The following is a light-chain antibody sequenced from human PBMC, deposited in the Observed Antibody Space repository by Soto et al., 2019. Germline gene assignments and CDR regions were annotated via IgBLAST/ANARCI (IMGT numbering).Light chain of an antibody. CDR1: QSVSTSY. V-gene: IGKV3-20*01. Sequence: GLTQSPGTLSLSPGDRATLSCRASQSVSTSYLAWYQQKPGQAPRLLIYGASSRATGIPDRFSGSGSGTDFTLTISRLEPEDFAVYYCHQYDSWTFGQGTKVDIK. CDR2: GAS. CDR3: HQYDSWT. J-gene: IGKJ1*01.